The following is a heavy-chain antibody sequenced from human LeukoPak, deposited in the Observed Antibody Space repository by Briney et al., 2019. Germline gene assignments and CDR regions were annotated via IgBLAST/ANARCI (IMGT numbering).Heavy chain of an antibody. CDR3: ARGGRVLRYFDWLLSGNPFDY. CDR1: GYTFTGYY. V-gene: IGHV1-2*02. CDR2: INPNSGGT. D-gene: IGHD3-9*01. J-gene: IGHJ4*02. Sequence: ASVKVSCRASGYTFTGYYMHWVRQAPGQGLEWMGWINPNSGGTNYGQKFQGRVTMTRDTSISTAYMELSRLRSDDTAVYYCARGGRVLRYFDWLLSGNPFDYWGQGTLVTVSS.